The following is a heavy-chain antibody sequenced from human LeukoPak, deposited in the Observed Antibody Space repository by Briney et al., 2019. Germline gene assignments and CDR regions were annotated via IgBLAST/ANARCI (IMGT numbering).Heavy chain of an antibody. Sequence: GGSLRLSCAASGFTFSNFWMVWVRQAPGMGREWVANIRPDGGDKYYVDSAKGRFTISRDNGQNSLSLQMHNRRAEDTAVYFCARHYDKSGFSYFDSWGQGILVTVSS. J-gene: IGHJ4*02. V-gene: IGHV3-7*03. D-gene: IGHD3-22*01. CDR1: GFTFSNFW. CDR3: ARHYDKSGFSYFDS. CDR2: IRPDGGDK.